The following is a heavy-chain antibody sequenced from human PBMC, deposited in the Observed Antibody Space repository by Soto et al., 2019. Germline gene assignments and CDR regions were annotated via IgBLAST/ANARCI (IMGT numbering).Heavy chain of an antibody. CDR1: GFTFSSYG. CDR2: IWYDGSNK. J-gene: IGHJ4*02. Sequence: VQLVESGGGVVQPGRSLRLSCAASGFTFSSYGMHWVRQAPGKGLEWVAVIWYDGSNKYYADSVKGRFTISRDNSKNTLYLQMNSLRAEDTAVYYCARDFSGDYANWGQGTLVTVSS. CDR3: ARDFSGDYAN. V-gene: IGHV3-33*01. D-gene: IGHD4-17*01.